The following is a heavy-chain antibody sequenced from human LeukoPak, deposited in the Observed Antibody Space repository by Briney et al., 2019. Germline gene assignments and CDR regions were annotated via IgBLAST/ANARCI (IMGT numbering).Heavy chain of an antibody. CDR2: INHSGST. J-gene: IGHJ5*01. D-gene: IGHD2-15*01. V-gene: IGHV4-34*01. CDR1: GGSFSGYY. CDR3: ARADIVRGDWFDP. Sequence: PSETLSLTCAVYGGSFSGYYWSWIRQPPGKGLEWIGEINHSGSTNYNPSLKSRVTISVDTSKNQFSLKLSSVTAADTAVYYCARADIVRGDWFDPWGQGTLVTVSS.